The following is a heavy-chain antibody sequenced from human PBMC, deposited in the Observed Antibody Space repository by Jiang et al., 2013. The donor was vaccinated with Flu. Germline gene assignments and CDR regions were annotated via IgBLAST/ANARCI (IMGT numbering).Heavy chain of an antibody. CDR1: GYNFPSSW. J-gene: IGHJ4*02. CDR2: IYPGDSDT. D-gene: IGHD1-26*01. V-gene: IGHV5-51*01. Sequence: SLKISCEASGYNFPSSWIGWVRQMPGRGLEWMGIIYPGDSDTRYSPSFQGQVTISADKSISTAYLQWSSLKASDTAMYYCARREVGATHSFDYWGQGTLVTVSS. CDR3: ARREVGATHSFDY.